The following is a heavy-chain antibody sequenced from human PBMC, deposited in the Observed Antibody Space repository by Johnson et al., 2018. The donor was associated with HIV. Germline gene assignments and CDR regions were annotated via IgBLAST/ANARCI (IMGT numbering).Heavy chain of an antibody. V-gene: IGHV3-30*02. CDR2: IRYDGSNK. D-gene: IGHD1-26*01. J-gene: IGHJ3*02. Sequence: QVQLVESGGGVVQPGGSLRLSCAASGFTFSSYGMYWVRQAPGKGLEWVAFIRYDGSNKYYADSVKGRFTISRDNSKNTLYLQMNSLRAEDTAVYYCARALVDDAFDIWGQGTMVTVSS. CDR1: GFTFSSYG. CDR3: ARALVDDAFDI.